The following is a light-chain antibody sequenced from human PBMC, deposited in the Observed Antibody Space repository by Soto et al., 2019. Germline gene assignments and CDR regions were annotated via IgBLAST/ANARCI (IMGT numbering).Light chain of an antibody. CDR2: DAS. CDR1: QNIGTS. CDR3: LQDINYPWT. J-gene: IGKJ1*01. Sequence: IQMTQSPSTLSASVGDRVTLTCRASQNIGTSLAWYQQTPGKAPKLLISDASNLQSGVPPRFRGSGSGTEFTLAISSLQPEDSATYYCLQDINYPWTFGQGTKVDIK. V-gene: IGKV1-5*01.